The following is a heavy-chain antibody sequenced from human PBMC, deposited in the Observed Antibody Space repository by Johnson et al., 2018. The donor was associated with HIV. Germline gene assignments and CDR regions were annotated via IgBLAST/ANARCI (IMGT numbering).Heavy chain of an antibody. CDR3: ARRQPTRDLFALDDGFDI. V-gene: IGHV3-15*01. Sequence: VQLVESGGGLVKPGGSLKLSCEASGFTFSNVWMHWVRQAPGRGLEWVGRIKSKRDGGAIDYAAPVKGRFTISRANSKNTLYLQMISLRAEDTAMYYCARRQPTRDLFALDDGFDIWGQGTMVTVS. D-gene: IGHD2-21*02. CDR2: IKSKRDGGAI. CDR1: GFTFSNVW. J-gene: IGHJ3*02.